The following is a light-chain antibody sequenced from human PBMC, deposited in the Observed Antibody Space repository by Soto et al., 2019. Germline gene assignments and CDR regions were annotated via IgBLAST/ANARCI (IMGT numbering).Light chain of an antibody. CDR3: CSYAGSSTFV. Sequence: QSALTQPASVSGSPGQSITISCTGTSSDVGSYNLVSSYQQHPCKAPKLMIYEGSKRPSGVSNRFSGSKSGNTASLTIYGPQAEDEADYYCCSYAGSSTFVFGGGTKLTVL. V-gene: IGLV2-23*01. J-gene: IGLJ2*01. CDR1: SSDVGSYNL. CDR2: EGS.